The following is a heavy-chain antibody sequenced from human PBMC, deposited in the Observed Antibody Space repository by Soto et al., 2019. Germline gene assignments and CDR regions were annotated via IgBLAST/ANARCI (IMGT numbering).Heavy chain of an antibody. CDR2: ISGTDRST. CDR1: GFALRGYA. V-gene: IGHV3-23*01. Sequence: PGGSLSLSCVAAGFALRGYAMGCAPQAPGRGLEWVSFISGTDRSTNYADSVKGRSTISRDNSKNTVVLQMNSLRVEDTARYYCAKFDGYLYYGMDVWGQGT. J-gene: IGHJ6*02. CDR3: AKFDGYLYYGMDV.